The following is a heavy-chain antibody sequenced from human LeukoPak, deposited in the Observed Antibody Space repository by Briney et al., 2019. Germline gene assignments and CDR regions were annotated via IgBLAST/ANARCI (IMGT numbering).Heavy chain of an antibody. CDR2: INHSGST. V-gene: IGHV4-34*01. Sequence: SETLSLTCAVYGGSFSGYYWSWIRQPPGKGLEWIGEINHSGSTNYNPSLKSRVTISVDTSKNQFSLKLSSVTAADTAVYYCATEERGIAVAEGAFDIWGQGTMVTVSS. CDR3: ATEERGIAVAEGAFDI. D-gene: IGHD6-19*01. CDR1: GGSFSGYY. J-gene: IGHJ3*02.